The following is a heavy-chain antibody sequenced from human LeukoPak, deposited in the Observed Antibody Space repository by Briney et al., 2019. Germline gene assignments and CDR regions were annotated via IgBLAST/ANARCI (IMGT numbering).Heavy chain of an antibody. D-gene: IGHD1-26*01. CDR2: ISWNSGSI. CDR3: AKGSASSIVGATLDDAFDI. J-gene: IGHJ3*02. V-gene: IGHV3-9*01. CDR1: GFTFDDYA. Sequence: GGSLRLSCAASGFTFDDYAMHWVRQAPGKGLEWVSGISWNSGSIGYADSVKGRFTISRDNAKNSLYLQMNSLRAEDTALYYCAKGSASSIVGATLDDAFDIWGQGTMGTVSS.